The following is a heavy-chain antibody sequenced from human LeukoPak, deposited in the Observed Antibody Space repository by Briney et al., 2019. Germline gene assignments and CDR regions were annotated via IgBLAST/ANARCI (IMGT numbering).Heavy chain of an antibody. J-gene: IGHJ4*02. Sequence: PGGSLRLSCAASGFTVSSNYMSWVRQAPGKGLEWVSIIYSGGSTYYADSVKGRFTISRDNSKNTLYLQMNSLRAEDTAVYYCARDGGDGYNSWLYYFDYWGQGTLATVSS. D-gene: IGHD5-24*01. CDR1: GFTVSSNY. V-gene: IGHV3-53*01. CDR3: ARDGGDGYNSWLYYFDY. CDR2: IYSGGST.